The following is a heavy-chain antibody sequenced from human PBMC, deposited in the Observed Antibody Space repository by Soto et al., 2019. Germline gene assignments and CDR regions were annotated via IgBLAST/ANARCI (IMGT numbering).Heavy chain of an antibody. V-gene: IGHV5-10-1*01. J-gene: IGHJ3*01. CDR2: IDPGNSVN. Sequence: GESLETYRKGSGYSLTNSWIHWVRQLPGKGLELMGRIDPGNSVNTDNPSFHKPVPTSADKSIKNPFMQRSSLKAADNAMYYFASGEGASGHDAFDVWGLGTMVTVSS. D-gene: IGHD3-16*01. CDR3: ASGEGASGHDAFDV. CDR1: GYSLTNSW.